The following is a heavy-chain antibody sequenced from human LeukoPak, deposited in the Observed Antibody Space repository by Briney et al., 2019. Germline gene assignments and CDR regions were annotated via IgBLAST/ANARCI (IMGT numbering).Heavy chain of an antibody. V-gene: IGHV3-21*01. D-gene: IGHD3-22*01. CDR1: GFTFSSYS. CDR3: ARDRASSGYSDSPDAFDI. Sequence: GGSLRLSCAASGFTFSSYSMNWVHQAPGKGLEWVSSISSSSSYIYYADSVKGRFTISRDNAKNSLYLQMNSLRAEDTAVYYCARDRASSGYSDSPDAFDIWGQGTMVTVSS. CDR2: ISSSSSYI. J-gene: IGHJ3*02.